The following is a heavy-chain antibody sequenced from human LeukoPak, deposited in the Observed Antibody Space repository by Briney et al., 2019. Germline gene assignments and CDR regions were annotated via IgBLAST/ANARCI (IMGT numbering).Heavy chain of an antibody. D-gene: IGHD2-2*01. CDR1: GYTFTGYF. J-gene: IGHJ4*02. CDR3: ARAGGCSSTSCHYYFDY. Sequence: ASVKVSCKASGYTFTGYFMHWVRQAPGQGLEWMGWINPNSGGTNYAQKFQGRVTMTRDTSISTAYMELSRLRSDDTAVYYCARAGGCSSTSCHYYFDYWGQGTLVTVSS. V-gene: IGHV1-2*02. CDR2: INPNSGGT.